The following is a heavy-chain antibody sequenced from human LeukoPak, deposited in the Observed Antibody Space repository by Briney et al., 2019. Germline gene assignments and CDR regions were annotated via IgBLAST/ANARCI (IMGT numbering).Heavy chain of an antibody. CDR3: ARGYSGTYLTVGY. J-gene: IGHJ4*02. V-gene: IGHV4-34*01. CDR2: INHSGGT. Sequence: SETLSLTCAVYGGSFSDDYWSWIRQSPGKGLDWIGEINHSGGTNYNPSLKSRVTISVDTSKNQFSLKLSSVTAADTAMYYCARGYSGTYLTVGYWGQGTLVTVSS. CDR1: GGSFSDDY. D-gene: IGHD1-26*01.